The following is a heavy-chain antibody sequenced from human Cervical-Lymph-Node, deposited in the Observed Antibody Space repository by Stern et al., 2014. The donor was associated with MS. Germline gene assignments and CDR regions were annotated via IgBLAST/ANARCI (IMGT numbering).Heavy chain of an antibody. CDR3: ARVVVNTGWFYFYYGMDV. V-gene: IGHV3-30-3*01. Sequence: VQLVESGGGVVQPGRSLRISCVASGFTFSSYAMHWVRQATGKGLEWVALISYDGSSKFYADSVKGRFTISRDNSDNTLHLQMSSLRSEDTAVYYCARVVVNTGWFYFYYGMDVWGQGTTVTVSS. CDR1: GFTFSSYA. J-gene: IGHJ6*02. D-gene: IGHD6-19*01. CDR2: ISYDGSSK.